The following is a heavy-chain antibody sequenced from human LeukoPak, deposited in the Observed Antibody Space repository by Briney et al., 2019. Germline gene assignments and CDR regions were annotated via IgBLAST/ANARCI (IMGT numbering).Heavy chain of an antibody. J-gene: IGHJ4*02. V-gene: IGHV3-11*05. CDR1: GFSFRDYY. CDR2: ISTDSVYT. Sequence: GGSLRLSCAASGFSFRDYYMSWIRQAPGKGLEWVSYISTDSVYTNYADPVKGRFTISRDNAKNSLYLQMNSLRAEDTAVYYCARDIPYYDILTGYYKGGGFDYWGQGTLVTVSS. CDR3: ARDIPYYDILTGYYKGGGFDY. D-gene: IGHD3-9*01.